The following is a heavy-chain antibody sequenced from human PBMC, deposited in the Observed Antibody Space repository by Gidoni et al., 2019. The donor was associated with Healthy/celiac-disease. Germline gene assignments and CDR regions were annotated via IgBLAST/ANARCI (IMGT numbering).Heavy chain of an antibody. J-gene: IGHJ6*02. Sequence: QLQLQASGPGLVKPSETLSLTCTVSGCSISSSRYYWGGIRQPPGKGLAWIGSIYYSGSTYYNPSLKSRVTISVDTSKNQFSLKLSFVTAADTAVYYCARDRVGATGGYYGMDVWGQGTTVTVSS. CDR2: IYYSGST. V-gene: IGHV4-39*02. CDR3: ARDRVGATGGYYGMDV. CDR1: GCSISSSRYY. D-gene: IGHD1-26*01.